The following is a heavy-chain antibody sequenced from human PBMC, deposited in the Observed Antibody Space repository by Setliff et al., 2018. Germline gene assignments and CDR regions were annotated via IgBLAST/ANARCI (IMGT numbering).Heavy chain of an antibody. D-gene: IGHD2-15*01. Sequence: SVKVSCKASGGTFSSYAISWVRQAPGQGLEWMGGIIPILGIANYAQRFQGRVAITADKSTSTAYMELSSLRSEDTAVYYCARRYCSGGSCLEYYYYGMDVWGQGTTVTVS. CDR2: IIPILGIA. J-gene: IGHJ6*02. CDR3: ARRYCSGGSCLEYYYYGMDV. CDR1: GGTFSSYA. V-gene: IGHV1-69*10.